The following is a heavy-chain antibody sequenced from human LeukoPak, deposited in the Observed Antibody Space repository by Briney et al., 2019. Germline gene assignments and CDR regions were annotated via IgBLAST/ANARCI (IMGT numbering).Heavy chain of an antibody. J-gene: IGHJ1*01. CDR2: ISYDGSNK. V-gene: IGHV3-30*18. Sequence: PGRSLRLSCAASGFTLSSYGMHWVRQAPGKGLEWVAVISYDGSNKYYADSVKGRFTISRDNSKNTLYLQMNSLRAEDTAVYYCAKDFRAWGYFDWLFQHWGQGTLVTVSS. CDR1: GFTLSSYG. D-gene: IGHD3-9*01. CDR3: AKDFRAWGYFDWLFQH.